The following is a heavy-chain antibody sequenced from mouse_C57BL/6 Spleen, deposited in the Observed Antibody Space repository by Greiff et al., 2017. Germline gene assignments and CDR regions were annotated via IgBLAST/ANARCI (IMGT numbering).Heavy chain of an antibody. J-gene: IGHJ4*01. Sequence: QVQLKQSGAELVRPGASVTLSCKASGYTFTDYEMHWVKQTPVHGLEWIGAIDPETGGTAYNQKFKGKAILTADKSSSTAYMELRSLTSEDSAVYYCTYSNYADYYAMDYWGQGTSVTVSS. CDR2: IDPETGGT. V-gene: IGHV1-15*01. D-gene: IGHD2-5*01. CDR3: TYSNYADYYAMDY. CDR1: GYTFTDYE.